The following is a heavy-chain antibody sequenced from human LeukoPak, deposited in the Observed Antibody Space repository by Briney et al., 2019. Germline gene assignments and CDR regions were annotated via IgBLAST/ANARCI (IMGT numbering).Heavy chain of an antibody. CDR2: ISDNGDST. D-gene: IGHD3-3*01. Sequence: PGGSLRLSCAVSGFTFSSYAMTWVRQAPGKGLEWVSGISDNGDSTNYADSVKGRLTISRDNSKSMPYLQLSSLGVEDTAVYYCAKAGWSRYFDSWGQGTLVTVSS. CDR3: AKAGWSRYFDS. V-gene: IGHV3-23*01. J-gene: IGHJ4*02. CDR1: GFTFSSYA.